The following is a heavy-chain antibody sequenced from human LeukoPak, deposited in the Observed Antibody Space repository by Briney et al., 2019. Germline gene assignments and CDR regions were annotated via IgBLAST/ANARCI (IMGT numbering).Heavy chain of an antibody. V-gene: IGHV5-51*01. J-gene: IGHJ2*01. D-gene: IGHD1-1*01. CDR2: IYLDDSDT. Sequence: GESLKISCKGSGYSFTNYWIAWGRQLPGKGLEGMGIIYLDDSDTKYSPHFQGQVTISVDKSISTAYLQLTSLKASDTAMYYCARPQRERSWYFDLWGRGTLVTVSS. CDR1: GYSFTNYW. CDR3: ARPQRERSWYFDL.